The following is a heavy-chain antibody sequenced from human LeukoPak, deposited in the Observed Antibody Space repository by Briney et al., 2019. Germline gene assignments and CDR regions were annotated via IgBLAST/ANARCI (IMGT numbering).Heavy chain of an antibody. V-gene: IGHV1-2*02. CDR3: ARDFTRLVGATTRYYYYYMDV. Sequence: PGGSLRLSCAASGFIFSTYGMHWVRQAPGQGLEWMGWINPNSGGTNYAQKFQGRVTMTRDTSISTAYMELSRLRSDDTAVYYCARDFTRLVGATTRYYYYYMDVWGKGTTVTISS. CDR2: INPNSGGT. CDR1: GFIFSTYG. D-gene: IGHD1-26*01. J-gene: IGHJ6*03.